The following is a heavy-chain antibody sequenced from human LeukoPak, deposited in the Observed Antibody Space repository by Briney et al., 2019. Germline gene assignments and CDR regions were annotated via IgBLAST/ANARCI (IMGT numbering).Heavy chain of an antibody. CDR2: IIPIFGTA. CDR1: GGTFSSYA. J-gene: IGHJ6*03. D-gene: IGHD2-2*01. Sequence: SVKVSCKASGGTFSSYAISWVRQAPGQGLEWMGGIIPIFGTANYAQKFQGRVTITTDESTSTAYMELSSLRSEDTAVYYCARAEVPAARGNYYYYYMDVWGKGTTVTVSS. V-gene: IGHV1-69*05. CDR3: ARAEVPAARGNYYYYYMDV.